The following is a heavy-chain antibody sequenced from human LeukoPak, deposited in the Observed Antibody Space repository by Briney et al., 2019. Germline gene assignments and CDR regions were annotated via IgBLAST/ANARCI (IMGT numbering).Heavy chain of an antibody. V-gene: IGHV3-23*01. CDR2: ISGSGGST. Sequence: PGGSLRLSCAASGFTFSSYAMSWVRQAPGKGLEWVSAISGSGGSTYYADSVKGRFTISKDNSKDTLYLQMNSLRAEDTAVYHCTTPPGPAFDIWGQGTMVTVSS. D-gene: IGHD1-1*01. CDR3: TTPPGPAFDI. CDR1: GFTFSSYA. J-gene: IGHJ3*02.